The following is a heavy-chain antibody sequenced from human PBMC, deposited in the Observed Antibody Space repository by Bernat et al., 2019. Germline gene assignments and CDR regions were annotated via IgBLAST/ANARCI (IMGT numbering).Heavy chain of an antibody. CDR1: GGSISSSSYY. CDR3: AVLPDSSSWYLVSWFDP. J-gene: IGHJ5*02. Sequence: QLQLQESGPGLVKPSETLSLTCTVSGGSISSSSYYWGWIRQPPGKGLEWLGSIYYSGSTYYNPSLKSRVTISVDTSKNQFSLKLSSVTAADTAVYYGAVLPDSSSWYLVSWFDPWGQGTLVTVSS. CDR2: IYYSGST. D-gene: IGHD6-13*01. V-gene: IGHV4-39*01.